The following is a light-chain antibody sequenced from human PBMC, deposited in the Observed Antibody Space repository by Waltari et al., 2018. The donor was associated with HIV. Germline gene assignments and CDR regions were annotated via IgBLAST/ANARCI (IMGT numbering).Light chain of an antibody. J-gene: IGKJ4*01. Sequence: EIVLTQSPATLSLSPGERATLSCRASQSVSSYLAWYQQKPGQAPRLLIYGASNRATGIPARFSGSGSGPDFTLTISSLEPEDFAVYYCQQRSNWPLLTFGGGTKVEIK. CDR3: QQRSNWPLLT. CDR1: QSVSSY. V-gene: IGKV3-11*01. CDR2: GAS.